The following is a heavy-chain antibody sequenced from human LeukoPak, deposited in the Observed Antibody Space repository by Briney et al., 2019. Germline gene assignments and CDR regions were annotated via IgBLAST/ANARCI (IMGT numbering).Heavy chain of an antibody. D-gene: IGHD2/OR15-2a*01. CDR3: ARVTLSLGPFDY. Sequence: SETLSLTCTVSGASINSHYWSWIRQPPGKGQEWIAYIYYSGSTSYNPSFKSRVTMSVDTSKNQFSLRLKSVTAADTAVYYCARVTLSLGPFDYWGQGTLVTVSS. CDR1: GASINSHY. V-gene: IGHV4-59*11. CDR2: IYYSGST. J-gene: IGHJ4*02.